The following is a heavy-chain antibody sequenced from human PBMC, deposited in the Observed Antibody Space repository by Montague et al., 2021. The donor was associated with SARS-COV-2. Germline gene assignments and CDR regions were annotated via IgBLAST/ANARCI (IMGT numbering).Heavy chain of an antibody. J-gene: IGHJ4*02. V-gene: IGHV4-4*02. Sequence: LSLMCAVSGGSISSSNWWSWVRHPPGTGLECIGEIHHSGCPNYTPSLTSRVTMSVDRSKNHFSLRLSSVTAADTAMYYCARGGYGGWTGYYFDYWGQGTLATVSS. CDR1: GGSISSSNW. D-gene: IGHD4/OR15-4a*01. CDR2: IHHSGCP. CDR3: ARGGYGGWTGYYFDY.